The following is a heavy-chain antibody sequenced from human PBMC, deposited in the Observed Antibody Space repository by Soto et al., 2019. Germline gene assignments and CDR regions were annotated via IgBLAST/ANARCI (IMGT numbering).Heavy chain of an antibody. CDR3: VKGTYYYDGGVAPPRYGMDV. Sequence: EVQLVESGGGLVQPGGSLRLSCAVSGFTFITYSMNWVRQAPEKGLEWVSYISSSGSTIYYADSVKGQFTISRDNDTNSLYRKMKSLGPEETAVYFCVKGTYYYDGGVAPPRYGMDVWGQGTTVTVSS. J-gene: IGHJ6*02. D-gene: IGHD3-10*02. CDR1: GFTFITYS. V-gene: IGHV3-48*01. CDR2: ISSSGSTI.